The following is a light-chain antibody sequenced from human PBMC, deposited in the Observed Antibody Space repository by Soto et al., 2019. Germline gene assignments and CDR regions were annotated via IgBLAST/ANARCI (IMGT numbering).Light chain of an antibody. CDR3: CSYAGSYTYVV. J-gene: IGLJ2*01. V-gene: IGLV2-11*01. CDR2: DVS. CDR1: SSDVGDSNY. Sequence: QSVLTQPRSVSGSPGQSVTISCTGTSSDVGDSNYVSWYQQHPGKAPKLMIYDVSKRPSGVPDRFSGSKSGNTASLTISGLQAEDEADYSCCSYAGSYTYVVFGGGTKVTVL.